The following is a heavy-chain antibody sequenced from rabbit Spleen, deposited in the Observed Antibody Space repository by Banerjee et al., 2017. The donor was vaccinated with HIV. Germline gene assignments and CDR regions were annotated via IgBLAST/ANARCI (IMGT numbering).Heavy chain of an antibody. V-gene: IGHV1S45*01. Sequence: QEQLEESGGGLVKPEGSLTLTCTASGFSFSDRDVMCWVRQAPGKGLEWIACINTATTKAVYASWAKGRFTISRTSSTTVTLRMTSLTAADTATYFCARDLVAAIGWNFNLWGPGTLVTVS. J-gene: IGHJ4*01. D-gene: IGHD5-1*01. CDR3: ARDLVAAIGWNFNL. CDR2: INTATTKA. CDR1: GFSFSDRDV.